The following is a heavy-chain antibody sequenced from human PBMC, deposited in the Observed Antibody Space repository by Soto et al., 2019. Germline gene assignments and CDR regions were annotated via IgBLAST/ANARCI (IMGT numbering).Heavy chain of an antibody. V-gene: IGHV4-30-2*01. CDR2: IYHDGTA. CDR3: ARETTASFDP. J-gene: IGHJ5*02. Sequence: ASETLSLTCTVSGASISSGGYSWSWIRQPPGKGLEWIGYIYHDGTAYYTQSLKRRVTISIDRSKNQVSLIVNSVTAADTAIYFCARETTASFDPWGHGTLVTVSS. CDR1: GASISSGGYS. D-gene: IGHD1-1*01.